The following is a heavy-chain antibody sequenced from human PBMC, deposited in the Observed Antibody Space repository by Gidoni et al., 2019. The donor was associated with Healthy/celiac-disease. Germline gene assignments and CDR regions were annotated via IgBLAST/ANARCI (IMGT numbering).Heavy chain of an antibody. CDR2: ISGSGGST. V-gene: IGHV3-23*04. J-gene: IGHJ6*02. Sequence: EVQLVESAGGLVQPGGFLRLSCAASGFTFSIYALSWVSQTTGKGLDWVSAISGSGGSTYYADSVKGRFTSSRDNSKNTLYLQMNSLRAEDTAVYYCAKDGSSSWQRNYDYSGMDVWGQGTTVTVSS. CDR3: AKDGSSSWQRNYDYSGMDV. D-gene: IGHD6-13*01. CDR1: GFTFSIYA.